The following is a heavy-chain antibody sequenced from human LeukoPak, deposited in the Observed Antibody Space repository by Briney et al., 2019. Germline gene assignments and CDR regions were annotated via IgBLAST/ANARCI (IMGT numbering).Heavy chain of an antibody. CDR3: VRNQAWAFDY. V-gene: IGHV3-48*04. J-gene: IGHJ4*02. CDR1: GFTFTSYS. CDR2: INSGSDIK. D-gene: IGHD7-27*01. Sequence: PGGSLRLSCAASGFTFTSYSFNWVRQAPGKGLEWLAYINSGSDIKQYADSVKGRLTISRDNGKNSLYLQMNSLRGEDTAVYYCVRNQAWAFDYWGRGTLVTVSS.